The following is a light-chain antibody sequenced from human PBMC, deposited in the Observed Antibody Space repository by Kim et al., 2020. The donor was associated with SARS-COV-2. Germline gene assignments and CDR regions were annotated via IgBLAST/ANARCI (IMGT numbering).Light chain of an antibody. CDR1: SSDIGSYNY. Sequence: GQSITISCTGTSSDIGSYNYVSWYQQHPGKAPKLMIYDVSKRPSGVSDRFSGSKSGNTASLTISGLQADDEADYYCNSYTSSSTFMFGGGTQLTVL. CDR2: DVS. J-gene: IGLJ3*02. CDR3: NSYTSSSTFM. V-gene: IGLV2-14*04.